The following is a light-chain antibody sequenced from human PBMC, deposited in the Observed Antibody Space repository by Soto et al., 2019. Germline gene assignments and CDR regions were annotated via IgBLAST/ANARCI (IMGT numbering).Light chain of an antibody. J-gene: IGLJ2*01. CDR3: SSYTSSSTPHVV. CDR2: EVS. Sequence: QSALPQPASVSGSPGQSITISCTGTGSDVGGYNYVSWYQHHPGKAPKLMIYEVSNRPAGVSNRFSGSKSGNTASLTISGLQAEDEADYYCSSYTSSSTPHVVFGGGTKLTVL. V-gene: IGLV2-14*01. CDR1: GSDVGGYNY.